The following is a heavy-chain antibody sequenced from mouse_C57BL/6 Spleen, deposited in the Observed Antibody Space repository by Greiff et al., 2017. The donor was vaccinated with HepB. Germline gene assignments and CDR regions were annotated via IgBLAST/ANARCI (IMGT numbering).Heavy chain of an antibody. J-gene: IGHJ3*01. V-gene: IGHV1-54*01. CDR1: GYAFTNYL. D-gene: IGHD3-2*02. CDR2: INPGSGGT. Sequence: VQLPQSGAELVRPGTSVKVSCKASGYAFTNYLIEWVKQRPGQGLEWIGVINPGSGGTNYNEKFKGKATLTADKSSSTAYMQPSSLTSEDSAVYFCARSLDSSGTWFAYWGQGTLVTVSA. CDR3: ARSLDSSGTWFAY.